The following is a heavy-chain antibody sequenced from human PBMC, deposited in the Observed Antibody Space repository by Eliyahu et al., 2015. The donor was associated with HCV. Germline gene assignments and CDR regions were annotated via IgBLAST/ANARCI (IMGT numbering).Heavy chain of an antibody. CDR2: ISYTGST. CDR3: ARWRNGMKTITGFDS. V-gene: IGHV4-59*01. CDR1: ADSISDSY. D-gene: IGHD1-14*01. Sequence: QVQLQESGPGLVKPSETLSLTCTVPADSISDSYWSWLRQPPGMGLEWIGYISYTGSTSYNPPLKSRVTISVDPSKRQFSLKLTSVTAADTAVYYCARWRNGMKTITGFDSWGQGTLVTVSP. J-gene: IGHJ4*02.